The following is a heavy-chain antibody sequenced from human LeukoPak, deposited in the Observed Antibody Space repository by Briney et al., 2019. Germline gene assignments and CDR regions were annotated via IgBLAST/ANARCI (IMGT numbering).Heavy chain of an antibody. CDR3: ARLGYGDWPDY. CDR1: GGSFSGYY. Sequence: PSETLSLTCAVYGGSFSGYYWSWIRQPPGKGLEWIGEINHSGSTNYNPSLKSRATISVDTSKNQFSLKLSSVTAADTAVYYCARLGYGDWPDYWGQGTLVTVSS. D-gene: IGHD4-17*01. V-gene: IGHV4-34*01. J-gene: IGHJ4*02. CDR2: INHSGST.